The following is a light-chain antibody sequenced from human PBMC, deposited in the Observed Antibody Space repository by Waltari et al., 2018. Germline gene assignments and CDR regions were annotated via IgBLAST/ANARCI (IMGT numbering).Light chain of an antibody. Sequence: QLVLTQSPSASASLGASVKLTCTLSSGHSNFAIAWHQQQPEKGPRYLMKLRSDGSHSKGDGIPDRFSGSSSGAERYFTISSLQSEDEADYYCQTWGTGIQVFGGGTKLTVL. J-gene: IGLJ2*01. CDR1: SGHSNFA. CDR2: LRSDGSH. CDR3: QTWGTGIQV. V-gene: IGLV4-69*01.